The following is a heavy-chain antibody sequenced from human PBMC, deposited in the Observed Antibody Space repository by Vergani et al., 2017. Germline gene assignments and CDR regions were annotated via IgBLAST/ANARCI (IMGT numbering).Heavy chain of an antibody. CDR1: GGTFSSYA. Sequence: QVQLVQSGAEVKKPGSSVKVSCKASGGTFSSYAISWVRQAPGQGLEWMGGIIPIFGIANYAQKFQGRVTITADKSTSTAYMELSSLRSEDTAVYYCARLGGLGDLTGYYRDFDYWGQGTLVTVSS. D-gene: IGHD3-9*01. V-gene: IGHV1-69*17. CDR3: ARLGGLGDLTGYYRDFDY. CDR2: IIPIFGIA. J-gene: IGHJ4*02.